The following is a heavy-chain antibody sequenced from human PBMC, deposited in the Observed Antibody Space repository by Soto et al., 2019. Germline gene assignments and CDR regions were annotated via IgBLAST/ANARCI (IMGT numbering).Heavy chain of an antibody. CDR3: ARGEQYRGRIFDY. CDR2: TYYRSKWYN. D-gene: IGHD1-26*01. CDR1: GDIVSSNSAA. V-gene: IGHV6-1*01. J-gene: IGHJ4*02. Sequence: LSLPCGISGDIVSSNSAAWNWLRQSPSRGLEWLGRTYYRSKWYNDYAVSVESRITINPDTSKNHFSLQLNFVTPEDTAVYFCARGEQYRGRIFDYWSQGTLVTVSS.